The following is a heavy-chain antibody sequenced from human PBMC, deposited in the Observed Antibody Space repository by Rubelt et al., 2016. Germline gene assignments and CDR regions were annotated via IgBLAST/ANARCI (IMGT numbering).Heavy chain of an antibody. J-gene: IGHJ3*02. CDR2: INTDGTTI. CDR1: GFTFSSYW. D-gene: IGHD6-19*01. V-gene: IGHV3-74*01. CDR3: ARDGYSSGWYIEAFDI. Sequence: EVQLVESGGGLVQPGGSLRLSCAVSGFTFSSYWMHWVRQAPGNGLVWVSRINTDGTTIAYADSVKGRFTISRENAKNPLYLQMNSLRAEDTAVYYCARDGYSSGWYIEAFDIWGQGTMVTVSS.